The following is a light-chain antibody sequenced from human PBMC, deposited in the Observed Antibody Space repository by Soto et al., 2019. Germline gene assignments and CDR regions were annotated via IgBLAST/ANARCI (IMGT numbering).Light chain of an antibody. CDR3: NSFTTSSTYV. CDR1: SSDIGSYNR. J-gene: IGLJ1*01. CDR2: DVS. Sequence: QPVLTQPASVSGSPGQAITISCTGTSSDIGSYNRVSWYQQPPGTAPKLIIYDVSNRPSGVPDRFSGSKSGNTASLTISGLQAEDEADYYCNSFTTSSTYVFGTGTKVTVL. V-gene: IGLV2-18*02.